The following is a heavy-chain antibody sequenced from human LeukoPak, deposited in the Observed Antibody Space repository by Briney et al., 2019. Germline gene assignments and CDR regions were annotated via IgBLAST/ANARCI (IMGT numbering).Heavy chain of an antibody. Sequence: GASVTVSFKASGYTFTIYGISWVRQAPGQGLEWMGWISAYNGNTNYAQKLQGRVTMTTDTSTSTAYMELRSLRSDDTAVYYCARDIANGSGELRLSWFDPWGQGTLVTVSS. V-gene: IGHV1-18*01. J-gene: IGHJ5*02. D-gene: IGHD3-10*01. CDR2: ISAYNGNT. CDR3: ARDIANGSGELRLSWFDP. CDR1: GYTFTIYG.